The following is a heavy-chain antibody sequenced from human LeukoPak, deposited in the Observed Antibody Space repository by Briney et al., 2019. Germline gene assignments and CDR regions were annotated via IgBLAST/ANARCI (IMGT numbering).Heavy chain of an antibody. V-gene: IGHV3-23*01. CDR3: ARAPQYHYGSGNYYIDC. CDR2: ISGSGGST. J-gene: IGHJ4*02. Sequence: GGSLRLSCAASGFTFSSYAMSWVRQAPGKGLEWVSAISGSGGSTYYADSVKGRFTISRDNAKNSLYLQMNGLRAEDTAMYYCARAPQYHYGSGNYYIDCWGQGTLVTVSS. CDR1: GFTFSSYA. D-gene: IGHD3-10*01.